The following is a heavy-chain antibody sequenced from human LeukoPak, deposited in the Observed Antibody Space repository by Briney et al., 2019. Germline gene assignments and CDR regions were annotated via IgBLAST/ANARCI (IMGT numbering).Heavy chain of an antibody. CDR1: GFTFSDYY. V-gene: IGHV3-11*01. J-gene: IGHJ4*02. CDR2: ISSSGSTI. D-gene: IGHD3-3*01. Sequence: GGSLRLSCAASGFTFSDYYMSWIRQAPGKGLEWVSYISSSGSTIYYADSVRGRFTISRDNAKNSLYLQMSSLRAEDTAVYYCARHQGRNTIFGVDYWGQGTLVTVSS. CDR3: ARHQGRNTIFGVDY.